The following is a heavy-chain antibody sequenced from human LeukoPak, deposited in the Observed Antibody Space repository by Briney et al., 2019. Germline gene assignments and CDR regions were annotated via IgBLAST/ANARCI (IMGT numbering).Heavy chain of an antibody. V-gene: IGHV4-61*02. CDR3: ARGRSDYSNYYFDY. CDR2: IYTSRST. CDR1: GGSISSGSYY. D-gene: IGHD4-11*01. J-gene: IGHJ4*02. Sequence: PSQTLSLTCTVSGGSISSGSYYWSWIRQPAGKGLEWIGRIYTSRSTNYNPSLKSRVTISVDTSKNQFSLKLSSVTAADTAVYYCARGRSDYSNYYFDYWGQGTLVTVSS.